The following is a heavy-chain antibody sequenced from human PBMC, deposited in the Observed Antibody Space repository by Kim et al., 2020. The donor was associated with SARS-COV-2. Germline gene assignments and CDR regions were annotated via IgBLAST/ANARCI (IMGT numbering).Heavy chain of an antibody. V-gene: IGHV3-23*01. CDR3: AKDNGEYEYVWGSCGLS. D-gene: IGHD3-16*01. J-gene: IGHJ4*02. Sequence: SMTGRFTISRDNSKNTLYLQMNSRRAEDTAVYYCAKDNGEYEYVWGSCGLSWGQGTLVTVSS.